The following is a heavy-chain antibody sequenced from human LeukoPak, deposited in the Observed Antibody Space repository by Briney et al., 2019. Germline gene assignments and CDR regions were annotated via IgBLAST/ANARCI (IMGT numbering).Heavy chain of an antibody. D-gene: IGHD2-21*01. CDR2: ITSSSNYI. J-gene: IGHJ4*02. CDR1: GFTFSNYA. V-gene: IGHV3-21*01. Sequence: TTGGSLRLSCAASGFTFSNYAMNWVRQAPGKGLEWVSSITSSSNYIYYADSVKGRFTISRDNAKNSLYLQMNSLRAEDTAVYYCAKFLPTHIVVTNYYFDYWGQGTLVTVSS. CDR3: AKFLPTHIVVTNYYFDY.